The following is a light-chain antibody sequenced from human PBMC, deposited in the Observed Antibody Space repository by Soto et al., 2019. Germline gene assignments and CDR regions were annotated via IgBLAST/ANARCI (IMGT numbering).Light chain of an antibody. CDR1: SSDVGGYNY. CDR3: SSYTSSSTYV. J-gene: IGLJ1*01. CDR2: DVS. Sequence: QSALTRPASVSGPPGQSITISCTGTSSDVGGYNYVSWYQQHPGKAPKLMIYDVSNRPSGVSNRFSGSKSGNTASLTISGLQAEDEADYYCSSYTSSSTYVFGTGTKVTVL. V-gene: IGLV2-14*01.